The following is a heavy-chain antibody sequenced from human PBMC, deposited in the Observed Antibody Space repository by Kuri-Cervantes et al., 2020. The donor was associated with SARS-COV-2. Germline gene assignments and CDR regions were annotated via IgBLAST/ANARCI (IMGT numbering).Heavy chain of an antibody. J-gene: IGHJ4*02. CDR2: MNPNSGNT. D-gene: IGHD3/OR15-3a*01. Sequence: ASVKVSCKTPETTFPNYDINWVRQATGQGLEWMGWMNPNSGNTGYAQKFQGRVTMTRNTSISTAYMELSSLRSEDTAVYYCARGQGGLERYWGQGTLVTVSS. CDR3: ARGQGGLERY. V-gene: IGHV1-8*01. CDR1: ETTFPNYD.